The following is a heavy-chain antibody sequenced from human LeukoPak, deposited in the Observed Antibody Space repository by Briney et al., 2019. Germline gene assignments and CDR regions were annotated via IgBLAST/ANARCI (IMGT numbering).Heavy chain of an antibody. CDR2: ISSSGRYI. V-gene: IGHV3-48*03. J-gene: IGHJ4*02. CDR1: GFTFSFYE. Sequence: PGGSLRLSCAASGFTFSFYEMNWVRQAPGKGLEWVSYISSSGRYIYYADSVKGRFTISRDNANNSLYLQMNSLRAEDTAVYYCARVATATPGDILTGYYIYDGGDYWGQGTLVTVSS. D-gene: IGHD3-9*01. CDR3: ARVATATPGDILTGYYIYDGGDY.